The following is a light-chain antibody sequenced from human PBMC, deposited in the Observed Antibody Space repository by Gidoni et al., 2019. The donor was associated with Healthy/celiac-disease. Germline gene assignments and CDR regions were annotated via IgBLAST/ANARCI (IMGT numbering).Light chain of an antibody. V-gene: IGLV3-25*03. CDR1: ALPKQY. CDR3: QSADSSGTYV. Sequence: SYELTQPTSVSVSPGQTARITCSGDALPKQYAYWYQQKPGQAPVLVIYEDSGRPSGIPERFSGSSSGTAVTLTISGVQAEDEADYYCQSADSSGTYVFGTGTKVTVL. J-gene: IGLJ1*01. CDR2: EDS.